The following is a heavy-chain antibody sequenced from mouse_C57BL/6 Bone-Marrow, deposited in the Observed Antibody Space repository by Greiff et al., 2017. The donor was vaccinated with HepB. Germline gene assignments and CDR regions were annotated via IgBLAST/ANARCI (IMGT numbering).Heavy chain of an antibody. Sequence: QVQLQQSGPGLVAPSQSLSITCTVSGFSLTSYAISWVRQPPGKGLEWLGVIWTGGGTNYNSALKSRLSISKDNSKSQVFLKMNSLQTDDTARYYFASNYDYDGPGYYAMDYWGQGTSVTVSS. CDR3: ASNYDYDGPGYYAMDY. D-gene: IGHD2-4*01. CDR2: IWTGGGT. J-gene: IGHJ4*01. CDR1: GFSLTSYA. V-gene: IGHV2-9-1*01.